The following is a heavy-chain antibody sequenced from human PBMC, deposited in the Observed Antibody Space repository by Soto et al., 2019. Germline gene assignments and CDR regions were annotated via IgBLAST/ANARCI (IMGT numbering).Heavy chain of an antibody. CDR2: FYYSGST. J-gene: IGHJ6*02. Sequence: SEARCLRWSVSGGVMRRGAYSGGWIRQPPGKGLEWTGTFYYSGSTNYNPSLESRVTISVDTSRNQFSLKVSSVTAADTAVYYCARLGGYCSSTSCYGHYTMDVWGQGTTVT. CDR3: ARLGGYCSSTSCYGHYTMDV. CDR1: GGVMRRGAYS. V-gene: IGHV4-39*01. D-gene: IGHD2-2*01.